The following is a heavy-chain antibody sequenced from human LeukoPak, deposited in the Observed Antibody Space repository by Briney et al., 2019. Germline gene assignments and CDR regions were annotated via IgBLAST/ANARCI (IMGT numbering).Heavy chain of an antibody. CDR3: ARESGSITDY. V-gene: IGHV3-23*01. D-gene: IGHD2/OR15-2a*01. J-gene: IGHJ4*02. CDR1: GFSFSSYA. CDR2: MSSSDDGR. Sequence: PGGSLRLSCATSGFSFSSYAMSWVRQAPGKGLEWVSAMSSSDDGRYYAASVRGRFTISRDTSRSTLYLQMNSLRAEDTAVYYCARESGSITDYWGQGTLVTVSS.